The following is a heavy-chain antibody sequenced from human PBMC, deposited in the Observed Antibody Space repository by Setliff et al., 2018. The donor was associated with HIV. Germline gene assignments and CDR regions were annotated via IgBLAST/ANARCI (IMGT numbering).Heavy chain of an antibody. J-gene: IGHJ3*02. D-gene: IGHD1-26*01. CDR2: IYYSGSA. V-gene: IGHV4-31*03. Sequence: SETLSLTCTVSGGSISSGGYYWSWIRQHPEKGLEWIGYIYYSGSAYYNPSLKSRVTISVDTSKTQFSLRLNSLTATDTALYYCARASVGATGLYAFDIWGQGTVVTVSS. CDR1: GGSISSGGYY. CDR3: ARASVGATGLYAFDI.